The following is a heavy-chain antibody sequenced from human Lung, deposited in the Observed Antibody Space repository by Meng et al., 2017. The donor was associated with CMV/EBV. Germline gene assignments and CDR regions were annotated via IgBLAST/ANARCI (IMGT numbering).Heavy chain of an antibody. V-gene: IGHV3-9*01. CDR1: GFTFDDYA. Sequence: GGSXRLXCAASGFTFDDYAMHWVRQAPGKGLEWVSGISWNSGSIGYADSVKGRFTISRDNAKNSLYLQMNSLRAEDTALYYCASLDIVVVMGDNRPADAFDIWXKGTXVTVAS. D-gene: IGHD2-21*01. CDR3: ASLDIVVVMGDNRPADAFDI. CDR2: ISWNSGSI. J-gene: IGHJ3*02.